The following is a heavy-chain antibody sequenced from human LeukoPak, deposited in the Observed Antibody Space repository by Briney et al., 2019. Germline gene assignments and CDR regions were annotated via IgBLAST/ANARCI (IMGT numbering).Heavy chain of an antibody. CDR2: INEDGSEK. V-gene: IGHV3-7*01. J-gene: IGHJ4*02. CDR1: GFTFSSCW. CDR3: ARDEY. Sequence: SGGSLRLSCAASGFTFSSCWMSWVRQAPGKGLEWVANINEDGSEKNYVDSVKGRFTISRDNAQNSLYLQMDSLRAEDTAVYYCARDEYWGQGTLVTVSS.